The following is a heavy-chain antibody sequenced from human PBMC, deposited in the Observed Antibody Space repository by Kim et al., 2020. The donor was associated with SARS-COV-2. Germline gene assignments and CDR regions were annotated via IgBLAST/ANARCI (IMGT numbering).Heavy chain of an antibody. CDR3: TRVPGTTLAFWHAFDI. Sequence: GGSLRLSCAASGFSFSDSAMHWVRQASGKGLEWVGRIRSKANNYATTYAASVKGRFTISRDDSKISAYLQMNSLKTEDTAVYYCTRVPGTTLAFWHAFDIWGQGTMITVSS. CDR2: IRSKANNYAT. CDR1: GFSFSDSA. D-gene: IGHD1-1*01. J-gene: IGHJ3*02. V-gene: IGHV3-73*01.